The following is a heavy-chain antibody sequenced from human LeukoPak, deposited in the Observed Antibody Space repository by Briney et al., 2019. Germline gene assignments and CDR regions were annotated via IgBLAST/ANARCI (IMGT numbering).Heavy chain of an antibody. CDR1: GYIFTGYY. Sequence: ASVKVSCRASGYIFTGYYMHWVRQAPGQGLEWMGWINPKSGATKYAEKFQGRVTMTRDTSISTAYMELGRLISADTALYYCARDSDLDDYSRYDHFDSWGQGTLVTVSS. CDR2: INPKSGAT. J-gene: IGHJ4*02. V-gene: IGHV1-2*02. D-gene: IGHD4-11*01. CDR3: ARDSDLDDYSRYDHFDS.